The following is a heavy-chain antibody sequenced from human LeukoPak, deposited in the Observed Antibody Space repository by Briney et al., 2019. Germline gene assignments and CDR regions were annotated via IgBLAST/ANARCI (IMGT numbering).Heavy chain of an antibody. Sequence: GASVKASCKASGYTFTGYYMHWVRQAPGQGLERMGWINPNSGGTNYAQKFQGWVTMTRDTSISTAYMELSRLRSDDTAVYYCARGDYDFWSGLDYWGQGTLVTVSS. CDR3: ARGDYDFWSGLDY. CDR1: GYTFTGYY. J-gene: IGHJ4*02. D-gene: IGHD3-3*01. CDR2: INPNSGGT. V-gene: IGHV1-2*04.